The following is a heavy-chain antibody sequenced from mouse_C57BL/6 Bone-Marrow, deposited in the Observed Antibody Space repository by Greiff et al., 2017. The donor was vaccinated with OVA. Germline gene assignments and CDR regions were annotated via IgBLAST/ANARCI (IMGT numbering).Heavy chain of an antibody. CDR2: INPSNGGT. CDR3: ARERWLLQWAWFAY. CDR1: GYTFTDYY. D-gene: IGHD2-3*01. V-gene: IGHV1-19*01. J-gene: IGHJ3*01. Sequence: EVKLMESGPVLVKPGASVKMSCKASGYTFTDYYMNWVKQSHGKSLEWSGDINPSNGGTSYNQKFKGKATLAVDKSSSTAYMELNSLTSEDSAVYYCARERWLLQWAWFAYWGQGTLVTVSA.